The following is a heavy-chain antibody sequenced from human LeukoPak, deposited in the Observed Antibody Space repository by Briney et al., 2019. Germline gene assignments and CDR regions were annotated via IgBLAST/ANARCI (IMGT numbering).Heavy chain of an antibody. J-gene: IGHJ4*02. CDR1: GFSFSSGHY. CDR2: VYQSGTT. CDR3: ARIFIRNGYSSYFDC. D-gene: IGHD4-17*01. Sequence: SETLSLTCTVSGFSFSSGHYWGWVRQPPGAGLEWIGRVYQSGTTYYKPSLKSRVTTSRDMSKNQFYLRLSHVRAADAAVYYCARIFIRNGYSSYFDCWGQGTLVTVSS. V-gene: IGHV4-38-2*02.